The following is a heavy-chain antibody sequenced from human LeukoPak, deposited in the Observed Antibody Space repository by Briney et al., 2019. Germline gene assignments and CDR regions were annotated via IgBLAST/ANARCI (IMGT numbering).Heavy chain of an antibody. D-gene: IGHD6-19*01. CDR3: ARLISSGWGYFDY. Sequence: PSETLSLTCTVSGGSIRNYYWSWIRQPPGKGLEWIGSIYHSGSTYYNPSLKSRVTISVDTSKNQFSLKLSSVTAADTAVYYCARLISSGWGYFDYWGQGTLVTVSS. CDR1: GGSIRNYY. CDR2: IYHSGST. J-gene: IGHJ4*02. V-gene: IGHV4-38-2*02.